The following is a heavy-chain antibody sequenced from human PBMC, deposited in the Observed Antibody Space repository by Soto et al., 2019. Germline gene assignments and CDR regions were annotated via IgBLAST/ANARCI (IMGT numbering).Heavy chain of an antibody. V-gene: IGHV3-23*01. Sequence: PGGSLRLSCVASGFTFSSYAMSWIRQAPGKGLEWVSAISGSGGSTYYADSVKGRFTISRDNSKNTLYLQMNSLRAEDTAVYYCAKRSFGDYELVDYFDCWGQGTLVTVSS. CDR1: GFTFSSYA. CDR2: ISGSGGST. CDR3: AKRSFGDYELVDYFDC. J-gene: IGHJ4*02. D-gene: IGHD4-17*01.